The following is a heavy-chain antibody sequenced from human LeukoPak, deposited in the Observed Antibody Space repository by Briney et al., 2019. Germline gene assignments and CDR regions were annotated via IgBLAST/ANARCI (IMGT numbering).Heavy chain of an antibody. CDR1: GYPFSGYG. Sequence: ASVKVSCKASGYPFSGYGIAWVRQAPGQGLEWMGWISAHNGNTYHTQNFQGRVTMTTDTSTSTAYMELRSLRSDDTAMYYCARSAGDYGDYALYFLHWGQGTLVTVSS. CDR3: ARSAGDYGDYALYFLH. V-gene: IGHV1-18*01. J-gene: IGHJ1*01. D-gene: IGHD4-17*01. CDR2: ISAHNGNT.